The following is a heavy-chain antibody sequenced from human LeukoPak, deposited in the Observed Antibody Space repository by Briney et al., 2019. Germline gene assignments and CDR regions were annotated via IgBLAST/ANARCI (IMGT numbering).Heavy chain of an antibody. CDR3: ARGPPHGLRYFDWSLYYYYYMDV. CDR1: GYTFTSYG. V-gene: IGHV1-18*01. Sequence: ASVKVSCKASGYTFTSYGINWVRQAPGQGLEWMGWISAYNGDTNYAQKLQGRVTMTTDTSTSTAYMELSSLRSEDTAVYYCARGPPHGLRYFDWSLYYYYYMDVWGKGTTVTISS. D-gene: IGHD3-9*01. CDR2: ISAYNGDT. J-gene: IGHJ6*03.